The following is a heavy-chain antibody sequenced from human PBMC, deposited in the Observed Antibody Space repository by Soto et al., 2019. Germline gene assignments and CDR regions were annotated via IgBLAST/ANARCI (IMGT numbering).Heavy chain of an antibody. CDR1: GGSISSYY. CDR3: ARTFVDFWSGYYSPSNWFDP. CDR2: IYYSGST. Sequence: SETLSLTCTVSGGSISSYYWSWIRQPPGKGLEWIGYIYYSGSTNYNPSLKSRVTISVDTSKNQFSLKLSSVTAADTAVYYCARTFVDFWSGYYSPSNWFDPWGQGTLVTVS. D-gene: IGHD3-3*01. J-gene: IGHJ5*02. V-gene: IGHV4-59*01.